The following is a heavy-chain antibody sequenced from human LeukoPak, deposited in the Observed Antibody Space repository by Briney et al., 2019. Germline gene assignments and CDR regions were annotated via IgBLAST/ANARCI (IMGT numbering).Heavy chain of an antibody. D-gene: IGHD2-15*01. Sequence: GGSLRLSCEASGFTFSTYGMNWVRQAPGKGREWVSYISSSGGPIYYADSVKGRFTISRDNAKNSPYLQMNSLRDEDTAVYYCARAGSGGRNYFDYWGQGTLVTVSS. CDR1: GFTFSTYG. CDR2: ISSSGGPI. J-gene: IGHJ4*02. V-gene: IGHV3-48*02. CDR3: ARAGSGGRNYFDY.